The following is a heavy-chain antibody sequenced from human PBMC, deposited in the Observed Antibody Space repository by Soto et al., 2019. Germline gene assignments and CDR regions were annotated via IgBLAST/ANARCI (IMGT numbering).Heavy chain of an antibody. V-gene: IGHV1-2*04. CDR2: INPNSGGT. Sequence: ASVKVSCKASGYTFTGYYMHWVRQANGQGLEWMGWINPNSGGTNYAQKFQGWVTMTRDTSISTAYMELSRLRSDDTAAYYCARSLNTRIAAAGLFDYWGQGTLVTVSS. D-gene: IGHD6-13*01. CDR1: GYTFTGYY. J-gene: IGHJ4*02. CDR3: ARSLNTRIAAAGLFDY.